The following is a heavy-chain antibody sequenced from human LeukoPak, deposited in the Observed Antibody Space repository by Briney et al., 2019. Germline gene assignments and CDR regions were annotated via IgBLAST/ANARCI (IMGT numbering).Heavy chain of an antibody. CDR2: ISGSGGST. CDR1: GFTFSSYA. J-gene: IGHJ4*02. V-gene: IGHV3-23*01. Sequence: GGSLRLTCAASGFTFSSYAMSWVRQAPGKGLEWVSAISGSGGSTYYADSVKGRFTISRDNSKNTLYLQMNSLRAEDTAVYYCAKDIAAAGRSFDYWGQGTLVTVSS. CDR3: AKDIAAAGRSFDY. D-gene: IGHD6-13*01.